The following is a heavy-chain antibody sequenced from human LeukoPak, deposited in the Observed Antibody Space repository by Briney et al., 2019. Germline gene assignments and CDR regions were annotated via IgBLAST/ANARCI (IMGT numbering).Heavy chain of an antibody. CDR2: INHSGST. J-gene: IGHJ5*02. V-gene: IGHV4-34*01. CDR1: GGSFSGYY. Sequence: PSETLSLTCAVYGGSFSGYYWSWIRQPPGKGLEWIGEINHSGSTNYNPSLKSRVTISVDTSKNQFSLKLSSVTAADTAVYYCARGWDAVVVPAAMNWFDPWGQGTLVTVSS. CDR3: ARGWDAVVVPAAMNWFDP. D-gene: IGHD2-2*01.